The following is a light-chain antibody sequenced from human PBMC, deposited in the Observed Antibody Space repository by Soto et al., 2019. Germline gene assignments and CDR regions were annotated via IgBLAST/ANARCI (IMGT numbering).Light chain of an antibody. CDR1: QSVSSSY. Sequence: EIVLTQSPGTLSLSPGERATLSCRASQSVSSSYLAWYQQKPGQAPRLLIYGASTRATGIPDRFSGSGSGTDFTLTISRLEPEDSAVYYCQQYGSSPLLFGGGTKVEIK. CDR2: GAS. CDR3: QQYGSSPLL. V-gene: IGKV3-20*01. J-gene: IGKJ4*01.